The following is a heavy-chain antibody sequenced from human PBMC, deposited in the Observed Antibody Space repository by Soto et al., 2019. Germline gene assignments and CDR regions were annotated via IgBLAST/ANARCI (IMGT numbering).Heavy chain of an antibody. V-gene: IGHV3-74*01. CDR3: SYDTFGDKDF. CDR1: GYTFSHYW. D-gene: IGHD3-9*01. Sequence: EVQLVESGGDLVQPGGSLRLSCAASGYTFSHYWMHWVRQAPGKGLVWVSRVNPDGTITTYADSVKGRFTISRDNAKNTLYLQMNSLGVEDTAPCYCSYDTFGDKDFWGQATPFTVSS. CDR2: VNPDGTIT. J-gene: IGHJ4*02.